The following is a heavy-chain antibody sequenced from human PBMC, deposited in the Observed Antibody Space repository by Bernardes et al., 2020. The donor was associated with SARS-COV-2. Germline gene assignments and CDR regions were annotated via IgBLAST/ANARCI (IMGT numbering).Heavy chain of an antibody. CDR2: VSWDGSTT. CDR3: ATERQSLTIFGVGHDAFDC. V-gene: IGHV3-43*01. CDR1: GFTFEDYT. Sequence: GCPLRLYCAASGFTFEDYTMHLVRQVPGKGVGWVSMVSWDGSTTNYADSVKGRFIISRDSSRNTLHLQMNSVRKEDTALYYCATERQSLTIFGVGHDAFDCWGQGTMVTVSS. D-gene: IGHD3-3*01. J-gene: IGHJ3*01.